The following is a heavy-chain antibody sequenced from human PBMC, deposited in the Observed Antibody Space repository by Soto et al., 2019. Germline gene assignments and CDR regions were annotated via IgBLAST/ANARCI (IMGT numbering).Heavy chain of an antibody. CDR3: ARSITGTVSYYYGMDV. D-gene: IGHD1-20*01. V-gene: IGHV1-69*12. CDR2: IIPIFGTA. J-gene: IGHJ6*02. CDR1: GGTFSSYS. Sequence: QVQLVQSGAEVKKPGSSVKVSCKASGGTFSSYSISWVRQAPGQGLEWMGGIIPIFGTANYAQKFQGRVTITADEYTSTAYMELSSLRSEDTAVYYCARSITGTVSYYYGMDVWGQGTTVTVSS.